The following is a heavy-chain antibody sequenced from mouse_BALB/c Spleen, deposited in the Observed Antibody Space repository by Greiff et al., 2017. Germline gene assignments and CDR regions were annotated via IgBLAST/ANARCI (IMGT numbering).Heavy chain of an antibody. V-gene: IGHV1-9*01. CDR2: ILPGSGST. CDR3: ARMSHYYAMDY. CDR1: GYTFSSYW. D-gene: IGHD6-2*01. Sequence: VQLQESGAELMKPGASVKISCKATGYTFSSYWIEWVKQRPGHGLEWIGEILPGSGSTNYNEKFKGKATFTADTSSNTAYMQLSSLTSEDSAVYYCARMSHYYAMDYWGQGTSVTVSS. J-gene: IGHJ4*01.